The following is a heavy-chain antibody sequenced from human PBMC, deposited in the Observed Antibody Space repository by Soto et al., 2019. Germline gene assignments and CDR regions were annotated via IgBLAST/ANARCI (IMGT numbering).Heavy chain of an antibody. CDR3: ARIPYNWNSFSHPYYYYGMDV. CDR1: GFTFSSYE. J-gene: IGHJ6*02. V-gene: IGHV3-48*03. Sequence: ESGGGLVQPGGSLRLSCAASGFTFSSYEMNWVRQAPGKGLEWVSYISSSGSTIYYADSVKGRFTISRDNAKNSLYLQMNSLRAEDTAVYYCARIPYNWNSFSHPYYYYGMDVWGQGTTVTVSS. D-gene: IGHD1-7*01. CDR2: ISSSGSTI.